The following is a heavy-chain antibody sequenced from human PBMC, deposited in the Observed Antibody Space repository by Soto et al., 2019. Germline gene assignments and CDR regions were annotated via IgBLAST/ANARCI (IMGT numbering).Heavy chain of an antibody. J-gene: IGHJ5*02. Sequence: PSETLSPTCTVSGGSVSSGTYYWSWIRQPPGKGLEWIGYIYYSGSTYYNPSLKSRVTISLGTSKNRFSLRLSSVTAADTAVYYCARQMLIGRGWFDPWGQGTLVTVSS. CDR3: ARQMLIGRGWFDP. CDR2: IYYSGST. V-gene: IGHV4-61*01. D-gene: IGHD3-10*02. CDR1: GGSVSSGTYY.